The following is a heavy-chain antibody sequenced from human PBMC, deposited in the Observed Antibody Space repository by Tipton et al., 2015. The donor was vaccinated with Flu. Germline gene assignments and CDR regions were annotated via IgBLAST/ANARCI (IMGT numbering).Heavy chain of an antibody. J-gene: IGHJ3*02. CDR1: GFTFSGSA. CDR2: IRSKANSYAT. V-gene: IGHV3-73*01. CDR3: AREGRSKAGSYLGAFDI. D-gene: IGHD1-26*01. Sequence: SLRLSCAASGFTFSGSAMHWVRQASGKGLEWVGRIRSKANSYATAYAASVKGRFTISRDDSKNTAYLQMNSLKTEDTAVYYCAREGRSKAGSYLGAFDIWGQGTMVTVSS.